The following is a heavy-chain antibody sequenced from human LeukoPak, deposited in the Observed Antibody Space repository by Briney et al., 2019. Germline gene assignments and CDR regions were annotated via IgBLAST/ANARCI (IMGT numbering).Heavy chain of an antibody. J-gene: IGHJ6*03. CDR2: INPNSGGT. Sequence: ASVKVSCKASGYTFTGYYMHWVRQAPGQGLEWMGWINPNSGGTNYAQKFQGRVTMTRDTSISTAYMELSRLRSDDTAVYYCAGAYGSGSPYYYYYMDVWGKGTTVTISS. V-gene: IGHV1-2*02. D-gene: IGHD3-10*01. CDR1: GYTFTGYY. CDR3: AGAYGSGSPYYYYYMDV.